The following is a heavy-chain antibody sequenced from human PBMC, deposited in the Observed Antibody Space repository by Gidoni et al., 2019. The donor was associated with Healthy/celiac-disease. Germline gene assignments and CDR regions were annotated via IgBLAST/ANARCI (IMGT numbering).Heavy chain of an antibody. CDR2: IDYSGST. D-gene: IGHD2-15*01. V-gene: IGHV4-39*07. J-gene: IGHJ5*02. Sequence: QLQLQESGPGLVKPSETLSLTCTVPGGSISSSSYYWGWIRQPPGKGLEWIGSIDYSGSTYYNPSLKSRVTISVDTSKNQFSLKLSSVTAADTAVYYCARVDIVVVVAGFDPWGQGTLVTVSS. CDR3: ARVDIVVVVAGFDP. CDR1: GGSISSSSYY.